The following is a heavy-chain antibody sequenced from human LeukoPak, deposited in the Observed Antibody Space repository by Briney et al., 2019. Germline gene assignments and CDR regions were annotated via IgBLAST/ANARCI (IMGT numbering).Heavy chain of an antibody. V-gene: IGHV1-69*06. D-gene: IGHD2-15*01. Sequence: ASVKVSCKASGGTFSSYAISWVRQAPGQGLEWMGGIIPIFGTTNYAQKFQGRVTITADKSTSTAYMELSSLRSEDTAVYYCARDRCSGGSCYSAFDYWGQGTLVTVSS. CDR2: IIPIFGTT. J-gene: IGHJ4*02. CDR1: GGTFSSYA. CDR3: ARDRCSGGSCYSAFDY.